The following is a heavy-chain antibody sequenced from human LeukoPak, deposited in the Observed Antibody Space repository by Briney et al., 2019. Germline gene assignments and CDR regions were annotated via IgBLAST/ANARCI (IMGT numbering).Heavy chain of an antibody. Sequence: HPGGSLRLSCAASGFTFSDHIMSWVRQLPGKRLEWVAYVSGSGSTVYYADSVKGRFTISRDNGKSSLYLQMNSLRVEDTALYYCVRQFASWGQGTLVTVSS. CDR3: VRQFAS. CDR2: VSGSGSTV. CDR1: GFTFSDHI. V-gene: IGHV3-48*01. J-gene: IGHJ4*02.